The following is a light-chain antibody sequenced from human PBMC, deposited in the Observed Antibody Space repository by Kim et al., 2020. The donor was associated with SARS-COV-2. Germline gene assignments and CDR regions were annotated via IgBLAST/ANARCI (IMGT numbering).Light chain of an antibody. CDR2: GTS. J-gene: IGKJ1*01. CDR1: QNIGDF. Sequence: DIQMTQSPSSLSASVGDRVTLTCRASQNIGDFLNWYQQKPGKAPKLLIYGTSSLQSGAPSRFSGSGSGTDFTLTISSLQPEDFATYYCQQTSIIPPATFGQGTKVDIK. CDR3: QQTSIIPPAT. V-gene: IGKV1-39*01.